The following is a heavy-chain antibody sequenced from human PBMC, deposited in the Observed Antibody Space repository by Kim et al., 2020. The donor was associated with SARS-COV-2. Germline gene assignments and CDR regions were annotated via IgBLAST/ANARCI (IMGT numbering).Heavy chain of an antibody. CDR1: GGSFSAFH. CDR2: IDHAGST. J-gene: IGHJ6*02. CDR3: ARSQPGAYYYYAMDV. Sequence: SETLSLTCAVHGGSFSAFHWSWIRQPPGKGLEWIGEIDHAGSTNYNPSLKSRVTISVDTSKNHISLRLRSVTAADTAVYYCARSQPGAYYYYAMDVWGQGTTVTVSS. V-gene: IGHV4-34*01. D-gene: IGHD3-10*01.